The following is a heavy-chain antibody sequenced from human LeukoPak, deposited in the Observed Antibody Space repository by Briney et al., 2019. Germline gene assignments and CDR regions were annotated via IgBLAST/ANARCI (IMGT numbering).Heavy chain of an antibody. V-gene: IGHV1-18*01. D-gene: IGHD2-21*01. Sequence: ASVKVSCKAPGYTFTSYDINWVRQATGQGLEWMGWISAYNGNTNYAQKLQGRVTMTTDTSTSTAYMELRSLRSDDTAVYYCARVSYLAGSFDYWGQGTLVAVSS. CDR1: GYTFTSYD. CDR2: ISAYNGNT. J-gene: IGHJ4*02. CDR3: ARVSYLAGSFDY.